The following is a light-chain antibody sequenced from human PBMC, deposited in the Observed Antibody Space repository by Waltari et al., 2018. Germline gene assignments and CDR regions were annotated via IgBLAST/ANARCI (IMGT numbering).Light chain of an antibody. Sequence: QTVVTQEPSLSVSPGGTVTLTCALSAGPVSSNSYASWYQQRPGQTPRTLVYKANIRSSGVPDRFSGSMLGNKAALIITGAQADDESDYYCLLYMGSGIWVFGGGTKLTVL. V-gene: IGLV8-61*01. J-gene: IGLJ3*02. CDR2: KAN. CDR3: LLYMGSGIWV. CDR1: AGPVSSNSY.